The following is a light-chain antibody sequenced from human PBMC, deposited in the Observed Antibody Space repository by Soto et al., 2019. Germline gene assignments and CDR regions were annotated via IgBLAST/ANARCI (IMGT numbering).Light chain of an antibody. J-gene: IGLJ2*01. CDR3: SSYTGSNIII. V-gene: IGLV2-8*01. CDR2: EVT. CDR1: SSDIGRYNY. Sequence: QSALTQPLSASGSPGQSVTISCTGTSSDIGRYNYVSWYQQHPGKAPKVMIYEVTKRPSGVPDRFSGSKSGNTASLTVSGLQTDDEADYYCSSYTGSNIIIFGGGTKLTVL.